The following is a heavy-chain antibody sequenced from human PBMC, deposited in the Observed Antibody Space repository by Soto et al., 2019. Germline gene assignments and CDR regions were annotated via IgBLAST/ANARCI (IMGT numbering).Heavy chain of an antibody. J-gene: IGHJ6*01. Sequence: SETLSLTCTVSGGSISSYYWSWIRQPPGKGLEWIGYIYYSGSTNYNPSLKSRVTISVDTSKNQFSLKLSSVTAAATAVYYCARAQDYYDSGIGNGTDVWGQGATVTV. CDR2: IYYSGST. V-gene: IGHV4-59*01. CDR3: ARAQDYYDSGIGNGTDV. D-gene: IGHD3-10*01. CDR1: GGSISSYY.